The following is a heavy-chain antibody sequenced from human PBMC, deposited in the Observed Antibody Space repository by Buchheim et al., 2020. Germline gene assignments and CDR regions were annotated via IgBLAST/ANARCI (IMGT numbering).Heavy chain of an antibody. V-gene: IGHV3-74*03. Sequence: EGQLVESGGGLVQPGGSLRLSCAASGFTFSNFWMYWVRQAPGKEPVWVSRIKTDGSETKYADSVKGRFTVSRDNAKNTPYLQMNSLRAEDTAVYYCVSYNWNQPADYWGQGTL. CDR2: IKTDGSET. J-gene: IGHJ4*02. CDR3: VSYNWNQPADY. CDR1: GFTFSNFW. D-gene: IGHD1-20*01.